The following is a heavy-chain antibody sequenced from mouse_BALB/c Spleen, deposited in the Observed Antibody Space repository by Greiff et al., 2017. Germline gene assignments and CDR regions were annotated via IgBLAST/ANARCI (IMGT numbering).Heavy chain of an antibody. D-gene: IGHD2-4*01. V-gene: IGHV1-9*01. J-gene: IGHJ2*01. CDR2: ILPGSGST. Sequence: QVQLQQSGAELMKPGASVKISCKATGYTFSSYWIEWVKQRPGHGLEWIGEILPGSGSTNYNEKFKGKATFTADTSSNTAYMQLSSLTSEDSAVYYCARRSTMITVDDWGQGTTLTVSS. CDR1: GYTFSSYW. CDR3: ARRSTMITVDD.